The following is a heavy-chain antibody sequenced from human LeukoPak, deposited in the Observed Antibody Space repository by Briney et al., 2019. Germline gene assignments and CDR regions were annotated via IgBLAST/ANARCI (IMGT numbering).Heavy chain of an antibody. J-gene: IGHJ4*02. CDR1: GGSISSGDYY. D-gene: IGHD5-12*01. Sequence: PSETLSLTCTVSGGSISSGDYYWNWIRQHPEKSLEWIGYIFYSGSAYYNPSLKSRVTISVDTSKNQFSLKLSSVTAADTAVYYCASGYSGYDYFDYWGQGTLVTVSS. CDR2: IFYSGSA. V-gene: IGHV4-30-4*08. CDR3: ASGYSGYDYFDY.